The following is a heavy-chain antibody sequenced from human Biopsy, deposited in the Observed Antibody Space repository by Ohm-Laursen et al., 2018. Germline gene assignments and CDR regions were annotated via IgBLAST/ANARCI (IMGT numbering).Heavy chain of an antibody. CDR1: GGSISSYY. D-gene: IGHD3-22*01. Sequence: TLSLTCTVSGGSISSYYWSWIRQPPGKGLEWIGYVYYTGSTDYNPSLQSRVTISVDTSKNHFSLRLRSVTPADTAIYYCARDRGYYSDRTVPGYFDLWGRGTLVTVSS. J-gene: IGHJ2*01. CDR3: ARDRGYYSDRTVPGYFDL. V-gene: IGHV4-59*01. CDR2: VYYTGST.